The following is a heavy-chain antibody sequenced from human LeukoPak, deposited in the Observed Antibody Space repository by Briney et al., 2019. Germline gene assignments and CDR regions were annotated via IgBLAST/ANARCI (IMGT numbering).Heavy chain of an antibody. D-gene: IGHD2-2*01. V-gene: IGHV4-61*02. CDR1: GGSISSGTYY. CDR3: ARENARSVPTGVSPLDY. Sequence: PSQTLSLSGTVSGGSISSGTYYWSWIRQPAGKGLEWVGRIYTSGYTNYNPSLKSRLTISADTSKNQFSLKLNLVTAADTAVYYCARENARSVPTGVSPLDYWGQGALVTVSS. J-gene: IGHJ4*02. CDR2: IYTSGYT.